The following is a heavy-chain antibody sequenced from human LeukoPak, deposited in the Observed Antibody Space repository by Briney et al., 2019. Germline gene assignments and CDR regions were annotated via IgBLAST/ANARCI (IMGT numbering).Heavy chain of an antibody. J-gene: IGHJ4*02. V-gene: IGHV3-11*01. Sequence: GGSLRLSCAASGFTFSDYYMSWIRQAPGKGLEWVSYISSSGSTIYYADSVKGRFTISRDNAKNSLYLQMNSLRAEDTAVYYCARVASTVVLPYFDYWGQGTLVTVSS. CDR1: GFTFSDYY. D-gene: IGHD4-23*01. CDR2: ISSSGSTI. CDR3: ARVASTVVLPYFDY.